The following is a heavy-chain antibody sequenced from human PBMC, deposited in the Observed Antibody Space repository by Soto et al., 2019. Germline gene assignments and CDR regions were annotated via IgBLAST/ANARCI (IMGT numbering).Heavy chain of an antibody. J-gene: IGHJ3*02. D-gene: IGHD3-22*01. CDR3: ARPMIKVYSTFDT. V-gene: IGHV3-74*03. CDR1: GFTFTSHW. Sequence: EVQLVESGGGLVQPGGSLRLSSAASGFTFTSHWLHWGRQAPGEGLVWVSRMSPDGSDTKFADSVKGRFTISRDNAKSTLYLDMNSLRAEDTGVYYCARPMIKVYSTFDTWGQGTMVTVSS. CDR2: MSPDGSDT.